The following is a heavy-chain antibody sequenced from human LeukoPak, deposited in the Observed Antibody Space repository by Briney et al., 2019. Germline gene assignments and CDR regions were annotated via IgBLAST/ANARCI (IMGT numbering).Heavy chain of an antibody. CDR1: GGSFSGYY. J-gene: IGHJ4*02. V-gene: IGHV4-59*10. Sequence: SETLSLTCAVYGGSFSGYYWSWIRQPAGKGLEWIGRIYTSGSTNYNPSLKSRVTISVDTSKNQFSLKLSSVTAADTAVYYCARAPHYYYDSSGSIFDYWGQGTLVTVSS. CDR3: ARAPHYYYDSSGSIFDY. D-gene: IGHD3-22*01. CDR2: IYTSGST.